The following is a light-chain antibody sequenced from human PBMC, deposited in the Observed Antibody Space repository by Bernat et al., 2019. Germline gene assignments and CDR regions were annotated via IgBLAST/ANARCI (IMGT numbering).Light chain of an antibody. CDR3: CSYAGSVSV. CDR1: SSDVGAYNF. Sequence: QSALTQPRSVSGSPGQSVTISCTGTSSDVGAYNFVSWYQQHPGKVPKFMIHGVNKRPSGVPDRFSGSKSGNTAFLTISGLQAEDEADYYCCSYAGSVSVFGTGTKVTVL. CDR2: GVN. J-gene: IGLJ1*01. V-gene: IGLV2-11*01.